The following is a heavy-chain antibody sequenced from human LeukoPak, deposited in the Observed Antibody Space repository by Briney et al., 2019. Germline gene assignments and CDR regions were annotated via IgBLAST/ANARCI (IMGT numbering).Heavy chain of an antibody. J-gene: IGHJ5*02. CDR2: IKQDGSEK. D-gene: IGHD2-2*01. CDR1: GFTFRNYW. Sequence: GGSLRLSCAASGFTFRNYWMSWVRQAPGTGLEWVANIKQDGSEKYYVDSVKGRFTISRDNAENSLYLQMNSLRAEDTAVYYCARVTPAAIRGRYDPWGQGTLVTVSS. V-gene: IGHV3-7*03. CDR3: ARVTPAAIRGRYDP.